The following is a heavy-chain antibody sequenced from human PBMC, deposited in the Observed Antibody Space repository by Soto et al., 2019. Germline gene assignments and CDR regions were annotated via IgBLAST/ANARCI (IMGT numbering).Heavy chain of an antibody. D-gene: IGHD3-10*01. V-gene: IGHV3-30-3*01. Sequence: QVQLVESGGGVVQPGRSLRLSCAATGFTLSNYFMHWVRQGPGKGLEWVAAISYDGSEKLYADSVKGRFTLSRDNSKNTVYLQMNSLRGEDTAVYYCAGDFPTKEYDSWGQGTLVTVSS. CDR1: GFTLSNYF. J-gene: IGHJ4*02. CDR3: AGDFPTKEYDS. CDR2: ISYDGSEK.